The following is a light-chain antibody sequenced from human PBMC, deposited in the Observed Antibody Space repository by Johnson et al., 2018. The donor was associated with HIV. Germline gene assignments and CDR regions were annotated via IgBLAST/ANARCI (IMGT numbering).Light chain of an antibody. Sequence: QLVLTQPPSVSAAPGQKVTISCSGSSSNIGNNYVSWYQQLPGTAPKLLIYENNKRPSGIPDRFSGSKSGTSATLDITGLQSGDEADYYCGTWDSRLSAYVFGNGTKVTVL. CDR2: ENN. CDR3: GTWDSRLSAYV. J-gene: IGLJ1*01. CDR1: SSNIGNNY. V-gene: IGLV1-51*01.